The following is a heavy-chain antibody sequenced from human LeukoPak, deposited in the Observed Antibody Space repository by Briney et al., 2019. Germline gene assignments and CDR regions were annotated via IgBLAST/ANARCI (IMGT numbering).Heavy chain of an antibody. CDR1: GGSISSYY. CDR3: AREAVAGGSGSNYYYYGVDV. Sequence: SETLSLTCTVSGGSISSYYWSWIRQPPGKGLVWIGFISYSGSTSYNPSLKSRVTISVDTSKNHFSLKLSPVTAADTAVYYCAREAVAGGSGSNYYYYGVDVWGQGTTVTVSS. CDR2: ISYSGST. D-gene: IGHD3-10*01. J-gene: IGHJ6*02. V-gene: IGHV4-59*01.